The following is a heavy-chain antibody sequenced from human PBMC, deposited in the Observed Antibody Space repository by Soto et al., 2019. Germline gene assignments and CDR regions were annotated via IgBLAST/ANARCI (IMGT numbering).Heavy chain of an antibody. D-gene: IGHD2-15*01. V-gene: IGHV2-70*04. CDR3: ARMFHCSGGTCPFDY. CDR1: GFSLSTSGMR. J-gene: IGHJ4*02. Sequence: SGPTLVNPTQPLTLTCTFSGFSLSTSGMRVSWIRQPPGKALEWLARIDWDDDKFYNTSLKTRLTISKDSSKNQVVLTMTNMDPVDTATYYCARMFHCSGGTCPFDYWGQGALVTVSS. CDR2: IDWDDDK.